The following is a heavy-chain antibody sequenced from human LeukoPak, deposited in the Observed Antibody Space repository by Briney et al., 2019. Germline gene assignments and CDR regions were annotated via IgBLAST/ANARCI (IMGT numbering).Heavy chain of an antibody. CDR1: GGSISSYY. V-gene: IGHV4-4*07. J-gene: IGHJ5*02. D-gene: IGHD6-13*01. Sequence: PSETLSLTCTVSGGSISSYYWSWIRQPAGKGLEWIGRIYVSGSTNYNPSLKSRVTMSVGTSKNQFSLKLTSVSAADTAVYYCARGTTSGSSWYLNWFDTWGQGTLVTVSS. CDR3: ARGTTSGSSWYLNWFDT. CDR2: IYVSGST.